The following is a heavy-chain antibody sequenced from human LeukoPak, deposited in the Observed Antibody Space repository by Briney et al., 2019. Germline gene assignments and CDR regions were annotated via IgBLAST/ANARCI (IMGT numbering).Heavy chain of an antibody. J-gene: IGHJ4*02. CDR1: GGSISSYY. D-gene: IGHD3-10*01. Sequence: SETLSLTCTVSGGSISSYYWSWLRQPAGKGLEWIGRIYTSGNTNYNPSLKSRVTISVDTSKNQFSLKLSSVTAADTAVFYCARFKRAGGYFHYWGQGALVTVFS. CDR3: ARFKRAGGYFHY. V-gene: IGHV4-4*07. CDR2: IYTSGNT.